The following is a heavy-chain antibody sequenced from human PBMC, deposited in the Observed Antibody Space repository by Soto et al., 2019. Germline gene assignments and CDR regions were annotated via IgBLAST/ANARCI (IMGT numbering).Heavy chain of an antibody. CDR3: AKHIVVVTQGRDAFDI. D-gene: IGHD2-21*02. Sequence: GESLKISCKGSGYSFTSYWISWVRQMPGKGLEWMGRIDPSDSYTNYSPSFQGHVTISADKSISTAYLQWSSLKASDTDMYYCAKHIVVVTQGRDAFDIWGQGTMVTVSS. J-gene: IGHJ3*02. CDR1: GYSFTSYW. CDR2: IDPSDSYT. V-gene: IGHV5-10-1*01.